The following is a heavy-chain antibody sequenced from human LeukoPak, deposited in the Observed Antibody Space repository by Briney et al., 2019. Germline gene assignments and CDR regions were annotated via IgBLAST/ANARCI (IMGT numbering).Heavy chain of an antibody. CDR2: ISSSGSTI. CDR3: ARFVYYDSSGYNRYYFDY. D-gene: IGHD3-22*01. J-gene: IGHJ4*02. Sequence: PGGSLRLSCAASGLTFSSYEMNWVRQAPGKGLEWVSYISSSGSTIYYADSVKGRFTISRDNAKNSLYLQMNSLRAEDTAVYYCARFVYYDSSGYNRYYFDYWGQGTLVTVSS. V-gene: IGHV3-48*03. CDR1: GLTFSSYE.